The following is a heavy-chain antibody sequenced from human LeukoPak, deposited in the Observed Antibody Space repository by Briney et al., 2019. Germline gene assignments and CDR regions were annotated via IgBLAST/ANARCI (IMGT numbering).Heavy chain of an antibody. Sequence: PSETLSLTCTVSGGSISSYYWRWIRQPPGKGLEWIGSIYYSGSTYYNPSLKSRVTISVDTSKNQFSLKLSSVTAADTAVYYCATHSSSWYLDYWGQGTLVTVSS. CDR3: ATHSSSWYLDY. V-gene: IGHV4-39*01. J-gene: IGHJ4*02. CDR1: GGSISSYY. CDR2: IYYSGST. D-gene: IGHD6-13*01.